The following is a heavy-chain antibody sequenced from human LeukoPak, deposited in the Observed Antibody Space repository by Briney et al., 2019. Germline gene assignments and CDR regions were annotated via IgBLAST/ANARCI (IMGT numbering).Heavy chain of an antibody. CDR3: ARLDVSGS. CDR2: IYYSGST. Sequence: KPSETLSLTCTVSGGSISSYYWSWIRQPPGKGLEWIGYIYYSGSTNYNPSLKSRVTISVDTSKNQFSLKLSSVTAADTAVYYCARLDVSGSWGQGTLVTVSS. D-gene: IGHD2-8*01. V-gene: IGHV4-59*01. J-gene: IGHJ5*02. CDR1: GGSISSYY.